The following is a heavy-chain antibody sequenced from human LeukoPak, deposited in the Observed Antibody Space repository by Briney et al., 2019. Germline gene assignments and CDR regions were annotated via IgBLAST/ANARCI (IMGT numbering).Heavy chain of an antibody. J-gene: IGHJ4*02. V-gene: IGHV3-43*01. CDR1: GFTFDDYT. D-gene: IGHD3-10*01. Sequence: GGSLRLSCAASGFTFDDYTMHWVRQAPGKGLEWVSLITWDGGSTYYADSVKGRFTISRDNSKNTLYLQMNSLRAEDTAVYYCAKDYMVRGVPYWGQGTLVTVSS. CDR2: ITWDGGST. CDR3: AKDYMVRGVPY.